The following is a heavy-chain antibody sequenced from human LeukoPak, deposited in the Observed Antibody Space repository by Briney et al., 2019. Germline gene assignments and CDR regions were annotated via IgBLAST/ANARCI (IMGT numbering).Heavy chain of an antibody. CDR3: ATFPCSSTSCYIDY. V-gene: IGHV4-34*01. Sequence: SETLSLTCAVYRVSFSGYYRSWICQPPGKGLEWIGEINHSGSTNYNPSLKSRVTISVDTSKNQFSLKLSSVTAADTAVYYCATFPCSSTSCYIDYWGQGTLVTVSS. D-gene: IGHD2-2*02. CDR2: INHSGST. J-gene: IGHJ4*02. CDR1: RVSFSGYY.